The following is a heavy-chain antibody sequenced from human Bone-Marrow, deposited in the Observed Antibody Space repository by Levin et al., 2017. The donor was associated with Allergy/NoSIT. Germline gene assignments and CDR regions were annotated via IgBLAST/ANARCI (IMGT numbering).Heavy chain of an antibody. V-gene: IGHV3-30*18. CDR3: AKEPPATMIVVVKRDRYGMDV. D-gene: IGHD3-22*01. Sequence: SCAASGFTFSSYGMHWVRQAPGKGLEWVAVISYDGSNKYYADSVKGRFTISRDNSKNTLYLQMNSLRAEDTAVYYCAKEPPATMIVVVKRDRYGMDVWGQGTTVTVSS. CDR2: ISYDGSNK. CDR1: GFTFSSYG. J-gene: IGHJ6*02.